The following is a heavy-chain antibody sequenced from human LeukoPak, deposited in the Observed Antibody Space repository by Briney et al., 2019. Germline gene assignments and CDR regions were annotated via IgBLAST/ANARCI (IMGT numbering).Heavy chain of an antibody. J-gene: IGHJ4*02. D-gene: IGHD3-22*01. CDR1: GGSFSGYY. Sequence: SETLSLTCAVYGGSFSGYYWSWIRQPPGKGLEWIGEINHSGSTNYNPSLKSRVTISVDTSKNQFSLKLSSVTAADTAVYYCATPLGQYYYDSSGYYFDYWGQGTLVTVSS. CDR2: INHSGST. CDR3: ATPLGQYYYDSSGYYFDY. V-gene: IGHV4-34*01.